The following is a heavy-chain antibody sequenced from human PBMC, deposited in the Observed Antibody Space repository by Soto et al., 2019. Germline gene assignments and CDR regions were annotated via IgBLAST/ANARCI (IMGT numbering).Heavy chain of an antibody. CDR2: IYYSGST. D-gene: IGHD6-19*01. Sequence: SETLSLTCTVSGGSISSYYWSWIRQPPGKGLEWIGYIYYSGSTNYNPSLKSRVTMTRNTSISTAYMELSSLRSEDTAVYYCARPKSSGWYRVFDYWGQGTLVTVSS. J-gene: IGHJ4*02. CDR1: GGSISSYY. V-gene: IGHV4-59*01. CDR3: ARPKSSGWYRVFDY.